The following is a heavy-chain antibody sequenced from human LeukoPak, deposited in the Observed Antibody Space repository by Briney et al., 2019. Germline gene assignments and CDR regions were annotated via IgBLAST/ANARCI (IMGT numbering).Heavy chain of an antibody. CDR2: INHSGST. CDR1: GGSFSGYY. V-gene: IGHV4-34*01. J-gene: IGHJ6*03. CDR3: ARLRPYYDFWSGSVTYYYYYMDV. D-gene: IGHD3-3*01. Sequence: SETLSLTCAVYGGSFSGYYWSWIRQPPGKGLEWIGEINHSGSTNYNPSLKSRVTISVDTSKNQFSLKLSSVTAADTAVYYCARLRPYYDFWSGSVTYYYYYMDVWGKGTTVTVSS.